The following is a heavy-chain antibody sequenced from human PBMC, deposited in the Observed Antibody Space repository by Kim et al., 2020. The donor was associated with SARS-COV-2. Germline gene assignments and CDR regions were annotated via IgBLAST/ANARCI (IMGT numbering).Heavy chain of an antibody. D-gene: IGHD3-22*01. J-gene: IGHJ6*02. V-gene: IGHV3-11*06. CDR3: ARGTYYYDSSGYYGGGMDV. Sequence: GRFTISRDNAKNSLYLQMNSLRAEDTAVYYCARGTYYYDSSGYYGGGMDVWGQGTTVTVSS.